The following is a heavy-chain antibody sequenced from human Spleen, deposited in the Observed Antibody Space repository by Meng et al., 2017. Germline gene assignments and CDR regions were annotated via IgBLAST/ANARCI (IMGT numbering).Heavy chain of an antibody. D-gene: IGHD1-1*01. CDR2: IYHSGST. J-gene: IGHJ2*01. CDR1: GGSISSNY. Sequence: SETLSLTCTVSGGSISSNYWNWIRQPPGKGLEWIGYIYHSGSTNYNPSLKSRVTIPVDTSKNQFSLNLSSVTAADTAVYYCARRNNSWNGWYFDLWGRGTLVTVSS. V-gene: IGHV4-59*01. CDR3: ARRNNSWNGWYFDL.